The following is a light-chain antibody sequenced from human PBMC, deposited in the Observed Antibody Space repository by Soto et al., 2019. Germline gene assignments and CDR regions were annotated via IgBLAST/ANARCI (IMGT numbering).Light chain of an antibody. Sequence: DIQMTQSPSSLSASVGDGVTITCQASQSINSYLNWYQQKQGKAPKLLIYSAASLQVGVQSRFSGSGSGTYFTLSISSLQPEDFATYYCQQSYNTPWTFGQGTNVEIK. CDR3: QQSYNTPWT. V-gene: IGKV1-39*01. J-gene: IGKJ1*01. CDR2: SAA. CDR1: QSINSY.